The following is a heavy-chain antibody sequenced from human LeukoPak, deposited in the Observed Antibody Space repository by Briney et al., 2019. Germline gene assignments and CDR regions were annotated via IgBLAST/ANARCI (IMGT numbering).Heavy chain of an antibody. Sequence: GESLKISCAASGFTFSTYWMTLVRQAPGKGLEWVANIKPDGSQKYYVDSVKGRFTISRDNAKNSLFLQMNSLRAEDTAVYYCARWGGGFDCWGQGTLVTVSS. D-gene: IGHD3-16*01. V-gene: IGHV3-7*04. J-gene: IGHJ4*02. CDR3: ARWGGGFDC. CDR2: IKPDGSQK. CDR1: GFTFSTYW.